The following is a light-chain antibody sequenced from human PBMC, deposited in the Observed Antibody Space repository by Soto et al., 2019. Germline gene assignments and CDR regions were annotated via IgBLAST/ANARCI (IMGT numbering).Light chain of an antibody. CDR2: AAS. CDR1: QSITTH. CDR3: QQTYSTPFT. Sequence: DIQMTRSPSSLSASVGDRVTITCRASQSITTHLNWYQQKPGKAPKVLIYAASTLQSGVPSRFSGRGSGTDFTLTISSLQPEDFATYYCQQTYSTPFTFGGGTKVEI. J-gene: IGKJ4*01. V-gene: IGKV1-39*01.